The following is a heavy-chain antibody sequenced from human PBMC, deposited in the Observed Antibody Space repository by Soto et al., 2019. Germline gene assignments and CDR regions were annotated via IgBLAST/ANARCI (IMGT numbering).Heavy chain of an antibody. CDR1: GGSISSYY. CDR2: IYYSGST. D-gene: IGHD6-19*01. V-gene: IGHV4-59*01. CDR3: ARSIAVAGSPYNWFDP. Sequence: SETLSLTCTVSGGSISSYYWSWIRQPPGKGLEWIGYIYYSGSTNYNPSLKSRVTISVDTSKNQFSLKLSSVTAADTAVYYCARSIAVAGSPYNWFDPWGQGTLVTVSS. J-gene: IGHJ5*02.